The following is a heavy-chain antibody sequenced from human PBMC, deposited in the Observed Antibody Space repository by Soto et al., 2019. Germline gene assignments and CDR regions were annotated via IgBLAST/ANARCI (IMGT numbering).Heavy chain of an antibody. J-gene: IGHJ3*02. CDR2: ISAYTGNT. D-gene: IGHD3-9*01. Sequence: QVQLVQSGAEVKKPGASVKVSCKASGYTFTTYGISWVRQAPGQGLEWMGWISAYTGNTNYAQQFQGRVTMTTDTPTRKAYMELRSLRSDATSVYYCAREGDYDILTGYYRRDDAFDIWGQGTMVTVSS. CDR3: AREGDYDILTGYYRRDDAFDI. V-gene: IGHV1-18*01. CDR1: GYTFTTYG.